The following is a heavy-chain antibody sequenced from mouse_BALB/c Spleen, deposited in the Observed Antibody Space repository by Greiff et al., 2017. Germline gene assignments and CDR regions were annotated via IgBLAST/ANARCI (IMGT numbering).Heavy chain of an antibody. D-gene: IGHD2-4*01. CDR1: GYSFTGYN. V-gene: IGHV1S135*01. CDR2: IDHYNGGT. Sequence: VQLQQSGPELGKPGASVKISCKASGYSFTGYNMYWVKQSHRKSLEWIGYIDHYNGGTSYNQKSKGKATLTVDKSSSTAYMHLNSLTSEDSAIYYCATMITTGYYFDYWGQGTTLTVSS. J-gene: IGHJ2*01. CDR3: ATMITTGYYFDY.